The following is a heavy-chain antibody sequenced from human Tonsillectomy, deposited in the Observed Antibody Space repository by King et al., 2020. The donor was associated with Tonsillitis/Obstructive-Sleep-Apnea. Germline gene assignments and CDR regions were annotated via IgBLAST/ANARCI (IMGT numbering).Heavy chain of an antibody. CDR2: INPNSGGT. Sequence: VQLVESGAEVKKPGASVKVSCKASGYTFTGYYMHWVRQAPGQGLEWMGRINPNSGGTNYAQKFQGRVTMTRDTSISTAYMELSRLRSDDTAVYYCAPNLAAACTVGSKYWGQGTLVTVSS. D-gene: IGHD6-13*01. V-gene: IGHV1-2*06. CDR3: APNLAAACTVGSKY. J-gene: IGHJ4*02. CDR1: GYTFTGYY.